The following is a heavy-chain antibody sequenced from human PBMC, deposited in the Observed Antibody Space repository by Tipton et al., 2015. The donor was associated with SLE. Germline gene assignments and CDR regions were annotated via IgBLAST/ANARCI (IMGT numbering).Heavy chain of an antibody. J-gene: IGHJ5*02. CDR1: GYSISSGYY. Sequence: TLSLTCAVSGYSISSGYYWGWIRQPPGKGLEWIGSIYHSGSTYYNPSLNSRVTISVDTSKNQFSLKLTSVTAADTAVYYCARHWYSSSLGWFDPWGQGTLVTVSS. CDR3: ARHWYSSSLGWFDP. CDR2: IYHSGST. V-gene: IGHV4-38-2*01. D-gene: IGHD6-13*01.